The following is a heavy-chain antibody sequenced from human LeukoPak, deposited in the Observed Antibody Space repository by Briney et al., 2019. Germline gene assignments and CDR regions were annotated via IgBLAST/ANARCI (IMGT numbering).Heavy chain of an antibody. Sequence: SETLSLTCAVYGGSFSGYYWSWIRQPPGKGLEWIGEINHSGGTNYNPSLKSRVSISVDTSKNQFSLKLSSVTAADTVVYYCARRGLWSGYYCFDYWGPGTLVTVSS. CDR3: ARRGLWSGYYCFDY. CDR2: INHSGGT. V-gene: IGHV4-34*01. J-gene: IGHJ4*02. D-gene: IGHD3-3*01. CDR1: GGSFSGYY.